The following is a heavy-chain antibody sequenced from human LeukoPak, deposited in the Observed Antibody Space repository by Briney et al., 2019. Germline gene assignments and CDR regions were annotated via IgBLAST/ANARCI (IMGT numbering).Heavy chain of an antibody. CDR1: GYTFTTCA. Sequence: ASVKVSCNASGYTFTTCAINWVRQAPGQGLEWMGWINTNTGNPTNAHGFSGQCLFSMYTSDTTTYLQLSIIKAKDTAVSDCSRGAGYSSSCPPHWGQETLVTVSS. J-gene: IGHJ4*02. D-gene: IGHD6-13*01. V-gene: IGHV7-4-1*02. CDR3: SRGAGYSSSCPPH. CDR2: INTNTGNP.